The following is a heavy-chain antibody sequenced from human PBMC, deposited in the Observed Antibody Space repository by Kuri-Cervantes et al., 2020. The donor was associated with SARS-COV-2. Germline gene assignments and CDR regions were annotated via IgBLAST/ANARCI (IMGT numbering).Heavy chain of an antibody. CDR1: GFTFSSYA. CDR2: ISYDGSNK. J-gene: IGHJ6*01. CDR3: ARAMRAHSGYDLYYYGMDV. V-gene: IGHV3-30-3*01. D-gene: IGHD5-12*01. Sequence: GGSLRLSCAASGFTFSSYAMSWVRQAPGKGLEWVALISYDGSNKYYADSVKGRFTISRDNSKNTLYLQMNSLRAEDTAVYYCARAMRAHSGYDLYYYGMDVWGQGTTVTVSS.